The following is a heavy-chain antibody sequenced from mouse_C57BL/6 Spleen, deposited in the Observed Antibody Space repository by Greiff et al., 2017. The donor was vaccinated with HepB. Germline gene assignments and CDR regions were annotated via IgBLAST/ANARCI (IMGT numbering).Heavy chain of an antibody. CDR2: IDPEDGET. V-gene: IGHV14-2*01. Sequence: VQLQQSGAELVKPGASVKLSCTASGFNINGYYMHWVKQRTEQGLEWIGRIDPEDGETNYAPKFQGKATITADTSSNTAYMQLSSLTSEDTAFYYGARAYYSNWGYAMDYWGQGTSVTVSS. J-gene: IGHJ4*01. CDR3: ARAYYSNWGYAMDY. CDR1: GFNINGYY. D-gene: IGHD2-5*01.